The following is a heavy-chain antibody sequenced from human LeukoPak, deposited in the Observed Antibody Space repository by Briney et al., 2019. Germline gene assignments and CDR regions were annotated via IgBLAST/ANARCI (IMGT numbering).Heavy chain of an antibody. CDR2: IYNSGST. CDR1: GVSISIYY. D-gene: IGHD1-7*01. Sequence: SQTLSLTCTVSGVSISIYYWSWIRQPPGKGLEWIGYIYNSGSTSYNPSLKSRATISADTSKNQFSLKLSSVTAADTAVYYCVRDRELNYWGQGTLVTVSS. V-gene: IGHV4-59*01. CDR3: VRDRELNY. J-gene: IGHJ4*02.